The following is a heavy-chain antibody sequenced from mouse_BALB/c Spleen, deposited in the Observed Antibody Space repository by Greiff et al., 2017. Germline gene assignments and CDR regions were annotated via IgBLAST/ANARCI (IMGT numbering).Heavy chain of an antibody. CDR1: GFTFSSYG. D-gene: IGHD1-1*01. J-gene: IGHJ2*01. V-gene: IGHV5-6*01. CDR2: ISSGGSYT. Sequence: DVHLVESGGDLVKPGGSLKLSCAASGFTFSSYGMSWVRQTPDKGLEWVATISSGGSYTYYPDSVKGRFTISRDNAKNTLYLQMSSLKSEDTAMYYCARQGVYYGSGYDYWGQGTTLTVSS. CDR3: ARQGVYYGSGYDY.